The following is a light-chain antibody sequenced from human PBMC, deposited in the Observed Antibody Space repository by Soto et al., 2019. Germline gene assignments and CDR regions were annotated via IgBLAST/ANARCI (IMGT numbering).Light chain of an antibody. J-gene: IGKJ3*01. CDR1: QSVRTN. V-gene: IGKV3-20*01. CDR2: GVS. Sequence: EIVMTQYPDTLSVSPGETVTLSCRASQSVRTNLAWYQHKPGQSPRLLIFGVSTRATGIPDRFSGSGSGTDFTLTISRLEPEDFAVYYCQQYGTSPFAFGPGTKVDI. CDR3: QQYGTSPFA.